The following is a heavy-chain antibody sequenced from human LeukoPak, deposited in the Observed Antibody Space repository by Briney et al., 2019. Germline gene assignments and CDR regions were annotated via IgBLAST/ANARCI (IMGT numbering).Heavy chain of an antibody. V-gene: IGHV3-33*01. Sequence: PGGSLRLSCAASGFTFSSYGMHWVRQAPGKGLEWVAVIWYDGSNKYYADSVKSRFTISRDNSKNTLYLQMNSLRAEDTAVYYCARDPYYYDSSGYQSWGQGTLVTVSS. D-gene: IGHD3-22*01. J-gene: IGHJ5*02. CDR1: GFTFSSYG. CDR3: ARDPYYYDSSGYQS. CDR2: IWYDGSNK.